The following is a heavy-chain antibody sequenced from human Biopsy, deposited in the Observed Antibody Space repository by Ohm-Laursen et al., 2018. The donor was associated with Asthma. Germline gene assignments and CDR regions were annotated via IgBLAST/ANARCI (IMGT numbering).Heavy chain of an antibody. CDR2: MYHSGSP. J-gene: IGHJ4*02. Sequence: LSLTCTVSGGSITSSSYYWGWIRQPPGKGMEWIGSMYHSGSPYYHPSLKSRATISVDTSKNQLSLKMSSVTAADTAVYFCVRHQYSSSWSTFDYRGQGALVTVSS. V-gene: IGHV4-39*01. D-gene: IGHD3-22*01. CDR1: GGSITSSSYY. CDR3: VRHQYSSSWSTFDY.